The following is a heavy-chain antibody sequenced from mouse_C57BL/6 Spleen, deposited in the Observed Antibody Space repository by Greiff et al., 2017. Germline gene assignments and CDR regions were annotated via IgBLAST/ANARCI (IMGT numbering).Heavy chain of an antibody. CDR1: GYTFTSYW. V-gene: IGHV1-72*01. Sequence: QVQLKQPGAELVKPGASVKLSCKASGYTFTSYWMHWVKQRPGRGLEWIGRFDPNSGGTKYNEKFKSKATLTVDKPSSTAYMQLSSLTSEDSAVYYCARLGNWEDFDVWGTGTTVTVSS. J-gene: IGHJ1*03. D-gene: IGHD4-1*01. CDR2: FDPNSGGT. CDR3: ARLGNWEDFDV.